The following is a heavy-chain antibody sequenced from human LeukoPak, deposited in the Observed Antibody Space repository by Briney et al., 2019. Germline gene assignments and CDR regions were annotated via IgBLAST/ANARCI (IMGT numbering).Heavy chain of an antibody. J-gene: IGHJ3*02. V-gene: IGHV3-21*01. Sequence: PGGSLRLSCAASGFTFSSSGMTWVRQAPGKGLQWVSTIGSDGHIYYEDSVKGRVTISRDNARNSVYLQMNSLRAEDTAVYYCAKEGDYGRADAFDIWGQGTMVTVSS. CDR1: GFTFSSSG. CDR3: AKEGDYGRADAFDI. D-gene: IGHD4-17*01. CDR2: IGSDGHI.